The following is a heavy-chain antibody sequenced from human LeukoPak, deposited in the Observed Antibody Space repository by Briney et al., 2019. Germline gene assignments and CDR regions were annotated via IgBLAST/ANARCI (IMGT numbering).Heavy chain of an antibody. CDR3: ARDDYSSGWPGSFDY. CDR1: GYTFTSYG. V-gene: IGHV1-18*01. J-gene: IGHJ4*02. Sequence: ASVKVSCKASGYTFTSYGISWVRQAPGQGLEWMGWISAYNGNTNYAQKLQGRVTMTTDTSTSTAYMELRSLRSDDTAVYYCARDDYSSGWPGSFDYWGQGTLVTVSS. CDR2: ISAYNGNT. D-gene: IGHD6-19*01.